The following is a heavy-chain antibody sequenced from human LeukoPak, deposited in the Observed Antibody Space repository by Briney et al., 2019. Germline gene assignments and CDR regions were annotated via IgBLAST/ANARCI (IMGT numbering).Heavy chain of an antibody. Sequence: GASVKVSCKASGYTFTSCDINWVRQATGQGLEWMGWTNPNSGNTGYGQSFQGRITMTRDISIGTAYMELSKLTSEDTAIHYCTRGSSGRRDNWGQGTLVTVSA. D-gene: IGHD6-19*01. CDR1: GYTFTSCD. J-gene: IGHJ4*02. CDR3: TRGSSGRRDN. CDR2: TNPNSGNT. V-gene: IGHV1-8*01.